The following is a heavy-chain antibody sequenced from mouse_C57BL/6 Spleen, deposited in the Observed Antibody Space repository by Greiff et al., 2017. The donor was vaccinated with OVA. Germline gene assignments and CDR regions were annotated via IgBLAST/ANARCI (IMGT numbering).Heavy chain of an antibody. CDR1: GFNIKDDY. V-gene: IGHV14-4*01. CDR2: IEPENGDT. Sequence: DVHLVESGAELVRPGASVKLSCTASGFNIKDDYMHWVKQRPEQGLEWIGWIEPENGDTEYASKFQGKATITADTSSNTAYLQLSSLTSEDTAVYDCTSWDPPTEDYYAMDYWGQGTSVTVSS. J-gene: IGHJ4*01. D-gene: IGHD1-1*01. CDR3: TSWDPPTEDYYAMDY.